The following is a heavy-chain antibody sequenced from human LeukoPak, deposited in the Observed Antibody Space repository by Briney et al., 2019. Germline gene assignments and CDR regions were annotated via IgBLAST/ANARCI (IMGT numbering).Heavy chain of an antibody. V-gene: IGHV3-74*01. Sequence: GGSLRLSCAASGFTFSSYWMNWVRQAPGKGLVWVSRIASDGSSTTYADSVKGRFSISRDNAKNTLYLQMNSLRAEDTAVYYCAREGIVAMMKGGWPLYYFDYWGQGTLVTVSS. CDR2: IASDGSST. CDR1: GFTFSSYW. D-gene: IGHD5-12*01. J-gene: IGHJ4*02. CDR3: AREGIVAMMKGGWPLYYFDY.